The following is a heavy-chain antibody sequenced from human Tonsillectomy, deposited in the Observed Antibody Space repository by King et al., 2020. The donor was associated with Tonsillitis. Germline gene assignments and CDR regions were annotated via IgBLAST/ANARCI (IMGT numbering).Heavy chain of an antibody. Sequence: VQLVESGGGVVQPGRSLRLSCAASGFTFSNYAMHWVRQAPGKGLEWVALIAYDASYENYADSVKGRFAISRDNSKNTLYLEMNSLRVEDTAVYYCAKDGIGLSGWYFDLWGRGTLVTVSS. J-gene: IGHJ2*01. V-gene: IGHV3-30*18. D-gene: IGHD3-16*01. CDR3: AKDGIGLSGWYFDL. CDR2: IAYDASYE. CDR1: GFTFSNYA.